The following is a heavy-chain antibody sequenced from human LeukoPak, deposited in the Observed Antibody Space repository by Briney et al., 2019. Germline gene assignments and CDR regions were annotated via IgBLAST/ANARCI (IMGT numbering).Heavy chain of an antibody. CDR2: ILPIFGTA. Sequence: SVKVSCKASGGTFSSYAISWVRRAPGHGVEWMGGILPIFGTANYAQKFQGRVTITADESTSTAYMELSSLRSEDTAVYYCARGSTVTTGAFDIWGQGTIVTVSS. J-gene: IGHJ3*02. CDR3: ARGSTVTTGAFDI. D-gene: IGHD4-17*01. CDR1: GGTFSSYA. V-gene: IGHV1-69*13.